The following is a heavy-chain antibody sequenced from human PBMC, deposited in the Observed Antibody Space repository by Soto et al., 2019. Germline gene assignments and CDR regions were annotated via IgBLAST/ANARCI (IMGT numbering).Heavy chain of an antibody. CDR3: ARDRDNSNWPNFDS. CDR1: GDTFSIYT. Sequence: QVQLVQSGSEVKKPGSSVRVSCKTSGDTFSIYTISWVRQAPGQGLEWMGRVLPFLDITSYSQRFQGRVSITADRSTVTAYIDLTSLRSEDTAVYYCARDRDNSNWPNFDSWGQGTLVSVSS. CDR2: VLPFLDIT. V-gene: IGHV1-69*08. J-gene: IGHJ4*02. D-gene: IGHD6-13*01.